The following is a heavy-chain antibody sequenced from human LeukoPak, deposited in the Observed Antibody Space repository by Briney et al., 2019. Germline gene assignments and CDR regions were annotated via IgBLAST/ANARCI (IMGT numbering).Heavy chain of an antibody. V-gene: IGHV3-23*01. CDR3: AKGDTGMVRRYYFDY. CDR1: GLTFINYA. Sequence: GGSLRLSCSASGLTFINYAMSWVRQAPGKGLEWVSVISGSGGSTYYADSVKGQFTIFRDNSKNTVYLQMNSLRADDTAVYYCAKGDTGMVRRYYFDYWGQGTLVTVSS. J-gene: IGHJ4*02. D-gene: IGHD5-18*01. CDR2: ISGSGGST.